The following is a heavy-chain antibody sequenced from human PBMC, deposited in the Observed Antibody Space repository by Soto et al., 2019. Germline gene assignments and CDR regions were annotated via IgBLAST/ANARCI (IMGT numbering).Heavy chain of an antibody. V-gene: IGHV1-2*04. J-gene: IGHJ6*02. CDR3: ARGARIQLWLLGARYGMDV. CDR1: GYTFTGYY. Sequence: QVQLVQYGAEVKRPGASVKVSCKASGYTFTGYYMHWVRQAPGQGLEWMGWINPNSGGTNYAQKFQGWVTMTRDTSISTAYMELSRLRSDDTAVYYCARGARIQLWLLGARYGMDVWGQGTTVTVSS. D-gene: IGHD5-18*01. CDR2: INPNSGGT.